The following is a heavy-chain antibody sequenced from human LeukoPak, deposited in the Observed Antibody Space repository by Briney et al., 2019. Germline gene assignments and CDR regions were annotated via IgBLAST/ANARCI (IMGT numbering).Heavy chain of an antibody. D-gene: IGHD3-3*01. CDR2: ISSDGSIK. J-gene: IGHJ4*02. V-gene: IGHV3-30*18. Sequence: GGSLRLSCTASKFTFSHYGMQWVRQAPGKGLEWVAVISSDGSIKVYADSVKGRFTLSRDNSINTVDLQMNSLRAEDTAVYYCVKEYHSRGFGAYLDYWGQGTLVTVSS. CDR1: KFTFSHYG. CDR3: VKEYHSRGFGAYLDY.